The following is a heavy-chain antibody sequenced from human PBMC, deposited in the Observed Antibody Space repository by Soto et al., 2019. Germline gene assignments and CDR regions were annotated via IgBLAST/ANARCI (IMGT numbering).Heavy chain of an antibody. V-gene: IGHV5-10-1*01. CDR1: GYSFTSYW. CDR3: ARLRSNTMVAHYYYGMDV. Sequence: GESLKISCKGSGYSFTSYWISWVRQMPGKGLEWMGRIDPSDSYTNYSPSFQGHVTISADKSISTAYLQWSSLKASDTAMYYCARLRSNTMVAHYYYGMDVWGQGTTVTVPS. D-gene: IGHD3-10*01. CDR2: IDPSDSYT. J-gene: IGHJ6*02.